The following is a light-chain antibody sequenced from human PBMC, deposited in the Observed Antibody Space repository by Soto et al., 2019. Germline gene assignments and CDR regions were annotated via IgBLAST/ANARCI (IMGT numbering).Light chain of an antibody. V-gene: IGKV1-39*01. CDR1: QSISSY. J-gene: IGKJ1*01. CDR3: QQSYSTPQT. CDR2: TAS. Sequence: DIQMTQSPSSLSASVGDRVTITCRASQSISSYLNWYQQKPGKAPKLLSYTASNLQSGVPSRFSGSGSGTDFPLTISSLQPEDFATYYCQQSYSTPQTFGQGTKVEIK.